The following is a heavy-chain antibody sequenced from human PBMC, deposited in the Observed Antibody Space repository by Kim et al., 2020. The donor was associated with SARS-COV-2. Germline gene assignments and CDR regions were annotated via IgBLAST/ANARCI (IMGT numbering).Heavy chain of an antibody. CDR2: GST. D-gene: IGHD1-1*01. J-gene: IGHJ4*02. V-gene: IGHV4-39*01. Sequence: GSTSYNPSLKSRVTISVDTSKNQFSLRLSSVTAADTAVYYCARHHDEHDYWGQGTLVTVSS. CDR3: ARHHDEHDY.